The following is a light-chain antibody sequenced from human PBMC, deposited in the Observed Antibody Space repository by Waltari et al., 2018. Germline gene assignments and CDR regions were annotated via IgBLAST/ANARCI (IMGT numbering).Light chain of an antibody. CDR1: QSVLYSHNNKNA. CDR3: RQFYDPPLYT. Sequence: DTVMTQSPDSLAVSLGERATINCKSSQSVLYSHNNKNAIAWYQQKPGQPPKLLIYWASTRESGVPDRISGSGSGTDFTLTINSLQAEDVAVYYCRQFYDPPLYTFGQGTKLEIK. CDR2: WAS. J-gene: IGKJ2*01. V-gene: IGKV4-1*01.